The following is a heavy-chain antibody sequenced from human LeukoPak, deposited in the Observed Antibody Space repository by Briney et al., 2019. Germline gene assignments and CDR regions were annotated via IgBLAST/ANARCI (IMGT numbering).Heavy chain of an antibody. Sequence: GGSLRLPCAASGFTFTSYAMSWVRQAPGKGLEWVSGISGSGGSTYYAESVKGRFTISRDTSKNTLYLQMNSLRAEDTAVYYCAETYYYDSSGSSPFDYWGQGTLVTVSS. D-gene: IGHD3-22*01. CDR1: GFTFTSYA. J-gene: IGHJ4*02. V-gene: IGHV3-23*01. CDR2: ISGSGGST. CDR3: AETYYYDSSGSSPFDY.